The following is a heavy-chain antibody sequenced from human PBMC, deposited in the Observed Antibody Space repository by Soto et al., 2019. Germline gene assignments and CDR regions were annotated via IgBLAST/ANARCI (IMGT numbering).Heavy chain of an antibody. J-gene: IGHJ6*02. CDR3: VREGQQLFRDYYYYGMDV. CDR2: LYSDGSM. D-gene: IGHD6-13*01. V-gene: IGHV3-53*01. CDR1: GFTVVTNY. Sequence: EVQLVESGGGLIQPGGSLRLSCAASGFTVVTNYMSWVRQAPGKGLEWVAVLYSDGSMYYADSVKGRTTISRDNSKNTLYVHMNSLRVEDTAVYYCVREGQQLFRDYYYYGMDVWGQGTTVTVSS.